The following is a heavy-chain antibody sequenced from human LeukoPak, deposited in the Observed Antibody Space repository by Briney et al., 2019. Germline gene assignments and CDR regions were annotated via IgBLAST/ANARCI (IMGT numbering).Heavy chain of an antibody. CDR3: ARAAPTFDY. J-gene: IGHJ4*02. Sequence: AGGSLRLSCAASGFTFSSYSMNWVRQAPGKGLEWVSYFSPSSSKTAYEGSVKGRFSNSRDDAKNSLYPQMDTLRPEDTTIYYCARAAPTFDYWGEGTLVTVSS. V-gene: IGHV3-48*04. CDR2: FSPSSSKT. CDR1: GFTFSSYS.